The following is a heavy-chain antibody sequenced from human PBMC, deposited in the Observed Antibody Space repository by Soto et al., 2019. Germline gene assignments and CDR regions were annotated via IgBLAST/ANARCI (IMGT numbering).Heavy chain of an antibody. V-gene: IGHV4-59*07. CDR3: GSLRTYFYWYFDF. J-gene: IGHJ4*02. CDR2: IDYSGST. CDR1: SCSISSHD. D-gene: IGHD3-9*01. Sequence: PSDGISGGSAASSCSISSHDWSWIRQSPGKGMEWIGNIDYSGSTNYNPSLKSRVTISVDTSKKQFSLKLRSVTGADKVVYYCGSLRTYFYWYFDFCGEGTLV.